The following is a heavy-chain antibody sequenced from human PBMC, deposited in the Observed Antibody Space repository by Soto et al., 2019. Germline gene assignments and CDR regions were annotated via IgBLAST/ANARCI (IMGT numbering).Heavy chain of an antibody. D-gene: IGHD5-12*01. CDR2: INHRGST. V-gene: IGHV4-34*01. CDR1: GGSFSGYH. CDR3: AGRAVANSLDV. Sequence: QVQLQQWGAALLKPSETLSLTCAVYGGSFSGYHWNWIRQTPGKGMEWIGEINHRGSTSYNPSLKSRVTISVGTSKNQFSLNVNSVTAADTAVYYCAGRAVANSLDVWGQGTTVTVSS. J-gene: IGHJ6*02.